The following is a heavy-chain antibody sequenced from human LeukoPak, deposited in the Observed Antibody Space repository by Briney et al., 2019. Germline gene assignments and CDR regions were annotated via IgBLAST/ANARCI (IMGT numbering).Heavy chain of an antibody. CDR3: ARAVSYQLGIIDY. CDR1: GGSFSGYY. D-gene: IGHD7-27*01. V-gene: IGHV4-34*01. CDR2: INRSGST. J-gene: IGHJ4*02. Sequence: KPSETLSLTCAVYGGSFSGYYWSWLRQPPGKGLEWIGEINRSGSTNYNPSLKSRVTISVDTSKNQFSLKLSSVTAADTAVYYCARAVSYQLGIIDYWGQGTLVTVSS.